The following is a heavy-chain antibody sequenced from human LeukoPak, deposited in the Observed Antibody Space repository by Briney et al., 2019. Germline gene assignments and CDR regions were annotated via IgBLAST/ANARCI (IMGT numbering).Heavy chain of an antibody. J-gene: IGHJ6*02. CDR2: INHSGST. D-gene: IGHD5-12*01. V-gene: IGHV4-59*12. CDR3: ARVIVATTVYYYYYGMDV. CDR1: GGSISSYS. Sequence: SETLSLTCTVSGGSISSYSWSWIRQPPGKGLEWIGYINHSGSTNYNPSLKSRVTISVDTSKNQFSLKLSSVTAADTAVYYCARVIVATTVYYYYYGMDVWGQGTTVTVSS.